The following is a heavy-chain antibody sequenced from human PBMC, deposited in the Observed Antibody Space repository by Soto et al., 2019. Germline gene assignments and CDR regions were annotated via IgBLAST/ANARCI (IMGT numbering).Heavy chain of an antibody. V-gene: IGHV3-23*01. CDR3: ARGLKAYFYGMDV. CDR2: ISGSGGTT. J-gene: IGHJ6*02. CDR1: GFTFSSIYA. Sequence: GGSLRLSCAASGFTFSSIYAMSWVRHAPGKGLDWVSTISGSGGTTHYADSVKGRFTISMDNSKNTVHLQMNRLRAEDTAGYYCARGLKAYFYGMDVWGQGTTVTVSS.